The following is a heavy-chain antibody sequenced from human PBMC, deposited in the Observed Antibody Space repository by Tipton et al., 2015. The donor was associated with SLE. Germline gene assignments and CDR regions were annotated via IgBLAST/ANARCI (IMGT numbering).Heavy chain of an antibody. V-gene: IGHV3-21*01. CDR1: GFTFSSYS. CDR2: ISSSSSYI. Sequence: GSLRLSCAASGFTFSSYSMNWVRQAPGKGLEWVSSISSSSSYIYYADSVKGRFTISRDNAKNSLYLQMNSLRAEDTAVYYCASDGELHAFDIWGQGTMVTVSS. CDR3: ASDGELHAFDI. D-gene: IGHD1-26*01. J-gene: IGHJ3*02.